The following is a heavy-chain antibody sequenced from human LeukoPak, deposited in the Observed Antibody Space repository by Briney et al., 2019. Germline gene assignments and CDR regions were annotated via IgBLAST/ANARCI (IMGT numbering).Heavy chain of an antibody. Sequence: GGSLRLSCAASTSTFRTYVMHWVRQAPGRGLEWVAGISVDGKSVHYPDSERGRFTISRDNSNNVLYLQMNSLRAEDSAVYYCARGWHSSGHCDTFDIWGQGTMVTVSS. CDR2: ISVDGKSV. CDR1: TSTFRTYV. CDR3: ARGWHSSGHCDTFDI. D-gene: IGHD3-22*01. J-gene: IGHJ3*02. V-gene: IGHV3-30*04.